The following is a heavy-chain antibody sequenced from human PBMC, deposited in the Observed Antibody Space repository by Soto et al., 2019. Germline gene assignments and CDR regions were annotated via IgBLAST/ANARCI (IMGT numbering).Heavy chain of an antibody. CDR1: GYTFTTYG. Sequence: ASVKVSCKASGYTFTTYGISWVRQAPGEGLERLGWINTHNGNTNYAQNLQGRVFMTADTSTNTAYMELRSLRSDDTAIYYCTREGSAPYYYYAMDAWGQGTTVTV. CDR2: INTHNGNT. D-gene: IGHD3-10*01. J-gene: IGHJ6*02. V-gene: IGHV1-18*01. CDR3: TREGSAPYYYYAMDA.